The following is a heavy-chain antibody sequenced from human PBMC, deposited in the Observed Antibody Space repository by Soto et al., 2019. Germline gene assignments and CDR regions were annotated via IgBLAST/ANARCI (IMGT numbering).Heavy chain of an antibody. Sequence: ASVKVSCKAPRGTFSSYTINWVRQAPGQGLEWMGWVVAKNGSTNYVRKLQGRLTMTTDKSTRTAYMELRSLRPEDTAVYYCTRSITIFGVVITMNPDYWGQGTLVTVSS. J-gene: IGHJ4*02. D-gene: IGHD3-3*01. V-gene: IGHV1-18*04. CDR3: TRSITIFGVVITMNPDY. CDR1: RGTFSSYT. CDR2: VVAKNGST.